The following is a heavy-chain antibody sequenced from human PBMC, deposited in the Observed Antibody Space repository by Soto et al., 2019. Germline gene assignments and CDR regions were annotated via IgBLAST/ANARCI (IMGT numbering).Heavy chain of an antibody. V-gene: IGHV1-18*01. Sequence: QVQLVQSGAEVKKPGASVKVSCKASGYTFTSYGISWVRQAPGHGLEWMGWISAYNGNTNYAQKLQGRVTMTTDTSTSTAYMELRSLRSDDTAVYYCARDLPVLVPAAMPYFDYWGQGTLVTVSS. J-gene: IGHJ4*02. CDR3: ARDLPVLVPAAMPYFDY. D-gene: IGHD2-2*01. CDR2: ISAYNGNT. CDR1: GYTFTSYG.